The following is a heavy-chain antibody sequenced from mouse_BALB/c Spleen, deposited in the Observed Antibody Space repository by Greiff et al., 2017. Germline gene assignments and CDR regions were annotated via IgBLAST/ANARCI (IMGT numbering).Heavy chain of an antibody. CDR3: TRTMGRYYFDY. Sequence: QVQLKQPGAELVRPGASVKLSCKASGYTFTSYWINWVKQRPGQGLEWIGNIYPSDSYTNYNQKFKDKATLTVDKSSSTAYMQLSSPTSEDSAVYYCTRTMGRYYFDYWGQGTTLTVSS. CDR1: GYTFTSYW. D-gene: IGHD1-1*02. CDR2: IYPSDSYT. J-gene: IGHJ2*01. V-gene: IGHV1-69*02.